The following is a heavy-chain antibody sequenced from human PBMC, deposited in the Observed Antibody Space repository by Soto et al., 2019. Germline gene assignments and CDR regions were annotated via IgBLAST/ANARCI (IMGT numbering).Heavy chain of an antibody. Sequence: EVQLLESGGGLVQPGGSLRLSCAASGFTFSSYAMSWVRQAPGKGLEWVSAISGSGGSTYYADSGKGRFTIPRDNSKNTLYLQMNSLRAEDTAVYYGARGGGDYAIDYWGQGTLVTVSS. CDR1: GFTFSSYA. D-gene: IGHD4-17*01. J-gene: IGHJ4*02. V-gene: IGHV3-23*01. CDR2: ISGSGGST. CDR3: ARGGGDYAIDY.